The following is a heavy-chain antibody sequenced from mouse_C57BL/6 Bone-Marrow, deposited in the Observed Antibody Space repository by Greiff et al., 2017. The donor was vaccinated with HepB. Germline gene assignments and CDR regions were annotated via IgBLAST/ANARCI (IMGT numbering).Heavy chain of an antibody. J-gene: IGHJ2*01. CDR2: IYPGDGDT. CDR1: GYAFSSSW. CDR3: ERHDGSSYFDY. V-gene: IGHV1-82*01. Sequence: QVQLQQSGPELVKPGASVKISCKASGYAFSSSWMNWVKQRPGKGLEWIGRIYPGDGDTNYNGKFTGKATLTADKSSSTAYMQLSSLTSEDSAVYFCERHDGSSYFDYWGQGTTLTVSS. D-gene: IGHD1-1*01.